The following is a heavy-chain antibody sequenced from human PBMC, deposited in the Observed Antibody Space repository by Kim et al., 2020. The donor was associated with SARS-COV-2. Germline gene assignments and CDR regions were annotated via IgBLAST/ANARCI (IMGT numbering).Heavy chain of an antibody. J-gene: IGHJ4*02. V-gene: IGHV3-74*01. CDR1: GFSFSNYW. CDR2: IRSDGSST. Sequence: GSLRLSCAASGFSFSNYWMHWVRQAPGKGLVWVSRIRSDGSSTSYADSVKGRFTISRDNAKNTLYLQMNSLRVEDTAVYYCASRDFFDYWGRGTLVTVSS. D-gene: IGHD3-10*01. CDR3: ASRDFFDY.